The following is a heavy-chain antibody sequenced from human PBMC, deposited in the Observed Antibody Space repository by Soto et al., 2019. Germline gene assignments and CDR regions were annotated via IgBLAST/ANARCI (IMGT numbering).Heavy chain of an antibody. Sequence: EVQLVESGGGLVQPGRSLRLSCAASGFTFDDYAMHWVRQAPGKGLEWVSGISWNSGSIGYADSVKGRFTISRDNAKNSLYRQMSGLRAGDTALYYCAKDLGGAMVRGVIGYWGQGTLVTVSS. D-gene: IGHD3-10*01. CDR1: GFTFDDYA. CDR2: ISWNSGSI. CDR3: AKDLGGAMVRGVIGY. J-gene: IGHJ4*02. V-gene: IGHV3-9*01.